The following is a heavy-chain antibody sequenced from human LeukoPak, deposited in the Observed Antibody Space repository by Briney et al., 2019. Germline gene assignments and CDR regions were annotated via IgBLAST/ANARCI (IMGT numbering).Heavy chain of an antibody. CDR3: ARLEINRLDY. V-gene: IGHV3-33*01. CDR2: IWYDGNNK. CDR1: GFTFNKYG. J-gene: IGHJ4*02. Sequence: QSGGSLRLSCAASGFTFNKYGIHWVRQAPGKGLEWVAIIWYDGNNKYYADSVRGRFTVSRDNSKDTAYLHMNSLTAEDTAIYYCARLEINRLDYWGQGTLVTVSS. D-gene: IGHD1-1*01.